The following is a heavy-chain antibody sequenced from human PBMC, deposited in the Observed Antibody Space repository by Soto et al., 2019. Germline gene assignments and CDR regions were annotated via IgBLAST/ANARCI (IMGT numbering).Heavy chain of an antibody. Sequence: GGSLRLSCAASGFTFSSYAMSWVRQAPGKGLEWVSAISGSGGSTYYADSVKGRFTISRDNSKNTLYLQMNSLRAEDTAVYYCAKAQIVVVITPWFDPWGQGTRVTVSS. J-gene: IGHJ5*02. CDR2: ISGSGGST. CDR3: AKAQIVVVITPWFDP. V-gene: IGHV3-23*01. D-gene: IGHD3-22*01. CDR1: GFTFSSYA.